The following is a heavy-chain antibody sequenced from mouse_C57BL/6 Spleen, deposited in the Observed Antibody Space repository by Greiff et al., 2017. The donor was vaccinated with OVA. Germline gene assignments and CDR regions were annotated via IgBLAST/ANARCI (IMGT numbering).Heavy chain of an antibody. CDR1: GFTFSDYG. D-gene: IGHD1-1*01. CDR3: ARFYYYGSSLYYYAMDY. CDR2: ISSGSSTI. J-gene: IGHJ4*01. Sequence: DVKLVESGGGLVKPGGSLKLSCAASGFTFSDYGMHWVRQAPEKGLEWVAYISSGSSTIYYADTVKGRFTISRDNAKTTLFLQMTSLRSEDTAMYYCARFYYYGSSLYYYAMDYWGQGTSVTVSS. V-gene: IGHV5-17*01.